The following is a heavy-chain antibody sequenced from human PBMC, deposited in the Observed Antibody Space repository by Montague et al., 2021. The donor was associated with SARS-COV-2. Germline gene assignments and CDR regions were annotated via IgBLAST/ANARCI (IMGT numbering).Heavy chain of an antibody. Sequence: SETLSLTCTASGGSIGAYYWSWIRQPPGKGLEWIGYIDNSGSTSYNPSLESRVTMSVDTSKNQFSLKLNSVTAADTAVYYCARDGGNDAFDVWGRGTMVTVSS. CDR3: ARDGGNDAFDV. CDR1: GGSIGAYY. V-gene: IGHV4-59*01. D-gene: IGHD1-26*01. CDR2: IDNSGST. J-gene: IGHJ3*01.